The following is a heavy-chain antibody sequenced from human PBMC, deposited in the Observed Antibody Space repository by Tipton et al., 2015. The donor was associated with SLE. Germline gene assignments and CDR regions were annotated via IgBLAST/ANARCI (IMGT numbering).Heavy chain of an antibody. D-gene: IGHD5-12*01. V-gene: IGHV5-51*03. CDR3: ARLPWGEYSGYDSDY. Sequence: QLVQSGAEVKKPGESLKISCKASGYSFSNYWIGWVRQMPGKGLEWMGIIFPDDSDTRYSPSFQGQVTISSGNSISTAYLQWSSLRASDTAMYYCARLPWGEYSGYDSDYWGQGTPVTVSS. CDR1: GYSFSNYW. J-gene: IGHJ4*02. CDR2: IFPDDSDT.